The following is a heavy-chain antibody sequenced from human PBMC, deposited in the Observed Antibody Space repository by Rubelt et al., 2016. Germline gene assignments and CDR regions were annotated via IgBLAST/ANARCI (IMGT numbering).Heavy chain of an antibody. Sequence: QVQLQQWGAGLLKPSETLSLTCAVYGGSFSGYYWSWIRQPPGKGLEWIGTIYYGGNTYYNPSLKSRVTISVDTSKNQFSLRLNSRTAADTAVYYCASSIAARTLGFDPWGQGTPVTVSS. CDR3: ASSIAARTLGFDP. V-gene: IGHV4-34*01. CDR2: IYYGGNT. D-gene: IGHD6-6*01. CDR1: GGSFSGYY. J-gene: IGHJ5*02.